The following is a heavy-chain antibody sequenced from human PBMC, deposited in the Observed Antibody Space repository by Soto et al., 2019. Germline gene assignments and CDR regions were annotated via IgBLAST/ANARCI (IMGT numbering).Heavy chain of an antibody. V-gene: IGHV4-39*07. CDR1: GASIGRGSYY. CDR3: ARITTFLYYYDSSGWFSGAFDI. Sequence: SETLSLTCTVSGASIGRGSYYWSWIRQRPGKGLEWIGSIYHSGSTYYHPSLKSRVTISVDTSKNQFSLKLSSVTAADTAVYYCARITTFLYYYDSSGWFSGAFDIWGQGTMVTVSS. CDR2: IYHSGST. D-gene: IGHD3-22*01. J-gene: IGHJ3*02.